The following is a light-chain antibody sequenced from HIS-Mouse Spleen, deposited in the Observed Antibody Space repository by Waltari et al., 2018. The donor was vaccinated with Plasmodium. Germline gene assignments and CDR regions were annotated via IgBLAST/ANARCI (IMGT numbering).Light chain of an antibody. CDR1: QSISSY. CDR3: QQSYSTLYT. Sequence: DIQLPQSPSSLSASVGDSVSITCRASQSISSYFNWYQQKPGKAPKLLIYAASSLQSGVPSRFSGSGSGTDFTLTISSLQPEDFATYYCQQSYSTLYTFGQGTKLEIK. V-gene: IGKV1-39*01. CDR2: AAS. J-gene: IGKJ2*01.